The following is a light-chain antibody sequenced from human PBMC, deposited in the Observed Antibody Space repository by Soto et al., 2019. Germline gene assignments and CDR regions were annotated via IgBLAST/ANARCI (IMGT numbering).Light chain of an antibody. CDR2: TAS. CDR3: LQDFLYPYT. J-gene: IGKJ2*01. Sequence: AIQMTQSPSSLSASVGDRVTITCRASQDIGNELGWFQQKPGKAPKLLIYTASTLQSGVPSRFSGSGSGTDFTLTISSLQPKDFASYYCLQDFLYPYTFGQGTKLDI. CDR1: QDIGNE. V-gene: IGKV1-6*01.